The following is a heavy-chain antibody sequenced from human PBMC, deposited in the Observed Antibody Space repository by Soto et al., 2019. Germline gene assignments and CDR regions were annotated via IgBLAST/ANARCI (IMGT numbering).Heavy chain of an antibody. J-gene: IGHJ6*02. CDR3: ARELYSTTVTTSYYYYGMDV. CDR2: INPNSGGT. V-gene: IGHV1-2*04. D-gene: IGHD4-17*01. Sequence: ASVKVSCKASGYTFTGYYMHWVRQAPGQGLEWKGWINPNSGGTNYAQKFQGWVTMTRDTSISTAYMELSRLRSDDTAVYYCARELYSTTVTTSYYYYGMDVWGQGTTVTVSS. CDR1: GYTFTGYY.